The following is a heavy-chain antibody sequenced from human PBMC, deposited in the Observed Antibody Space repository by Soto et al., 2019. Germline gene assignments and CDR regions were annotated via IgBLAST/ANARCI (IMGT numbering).Heavy chain of an antibody. V-gene: IGHV1-3*01. CDR3: ARASYCTNGVCYSETHFDY. D-gene: IGHD2-8*01. Sequence: ASVKVSCKASGYTFTSYAMHWVRQAPGQRLEWMGWINAGNGNTKYSQKFQGRVTITRDTSASTAYMELSSLRSEDTAVYYCARASYCTNGVCYSETHFDYWGQGTLVTVSS. CDR1: GYTFTSYA. CDR2: INAGNGNT. J-gene: IGHJ4*02.